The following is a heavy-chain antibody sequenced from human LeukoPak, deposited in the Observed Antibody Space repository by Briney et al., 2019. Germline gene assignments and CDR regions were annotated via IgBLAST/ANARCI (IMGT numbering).Heavy chain of an antibody. Sequence: GASVKVSCKASGYTFTGYYMHWGRQAPGQGREWRGWINPNSGGTNYAQKFQGRVTMTRDTSISTAYMELSRLRSDDTAVYYCARVGPRGWLGRQPNYFDYWGQGTLVTVSS. CDR1: GYTFTGYY. CDR2: INPNSGGT. D-gene: IGHD6-19*01. CDR3: ARVGPRGWLGRQPNYFDY. V-gene: IGHV1-2*02. J-gene: IGHJ4*02.